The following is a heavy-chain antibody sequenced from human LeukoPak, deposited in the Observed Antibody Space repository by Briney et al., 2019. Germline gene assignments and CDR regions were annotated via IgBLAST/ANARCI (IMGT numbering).Heavy chain of an antibody. CDR1: GFTFSSYG. CDR3: AFTFGGVIADFDI. Sequence: GGSLRLSCAASGFTFSSYGMHWVRQAPGKGLEWVAFIRYDGSNKYYADSVKGRFTISRDNAKNSLYLQMNSLRAEDTAVYYCAFTFGGVIADFDIWGQGTMVTVSS. CDR2: IRYDGSNK. V-gene: IGHV3-30*02. J-gene: IGHJ3*02. D-gene: IGHD3-16*02.